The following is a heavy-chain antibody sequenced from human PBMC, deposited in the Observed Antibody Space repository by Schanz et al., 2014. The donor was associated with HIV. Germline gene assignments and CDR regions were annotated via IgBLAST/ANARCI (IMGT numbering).Heavy chain of an antibody. CDR2: IYYSGST. Sequence: QVQLQESGPGLVKPSETLSLTCTVSGGSVSSGSYYWSWIRQPPGKGLEWLGYIYYSGSTYYNPSLKSRLIMSVDTSQNQFSLKLSSVTAADTAVYYCARGYYDSSGYIHAFDIWGQGTMVTVSS. CDR3: ARGYYDSSGYIHAFDI. D-gene: IGHD3-22*01. J-gene: IGHJ3*02. V-gene: IGHV4-31*03. CDR1: GGSVSSGSYY.